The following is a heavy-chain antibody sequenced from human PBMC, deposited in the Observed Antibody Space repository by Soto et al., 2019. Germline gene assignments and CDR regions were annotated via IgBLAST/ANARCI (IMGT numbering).Heavy chain of an antibody. CDR1: GYTFPRYG. CDR3: ARESSSSCHDY. V-gene: IGHV1-18*01. CDR2: TSAYNGNT. J-gene: IGHJ4*02. Sequence: QVQLVQSGAEVKKPGASVKVSCKASGYTFPRYGISWVRQAPGQGLDWMGWTSAYNGNTNYAQKLQGRVTMTTATSTSTAYMEMRSLISDDTAVYYCARESSSSCHDYWGQGPLVTVSS. D-gene: IGHD6-13*01.